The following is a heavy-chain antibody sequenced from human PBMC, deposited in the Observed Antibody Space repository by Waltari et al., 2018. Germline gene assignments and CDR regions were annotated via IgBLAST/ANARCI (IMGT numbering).Heavy chain of an antibody. D-gene: IGHD1-1*01. J-gene: IGHJ5*02. CDR2: INTGNANT. Sequence: QVQLVQSGAEVKKPGASVKISCKASGYTFTSYDINWVRQAPGQRLEWMGWINTGNANTKYSQRFQGRITIARDPSASTAYMELRSLRSEDTAVYFCVREAVGPANFRTPTGWFDPWGQGTLVTVSS. CDR3: VREAVGPANFRTPTGWFDP. V-gene: IGHV1-3*04. CDR1: GYTFTSYD.